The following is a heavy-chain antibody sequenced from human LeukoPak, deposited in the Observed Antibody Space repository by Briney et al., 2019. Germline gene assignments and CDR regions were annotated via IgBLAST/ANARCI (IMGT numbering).Heavy chain of an antibody. CDR3: ARVSVEHWYFDL. Sequence: PSETLSLTCTVSGGSISSYYWSWIRQPPGKGLEWIGYIYYSGSTNHNPSLKSRVTISVDTSKNQFSLKLSSVTAADTAVYYCARVSVEHWYFDLWGRGTLVTVSS. V-gene: IGHV4-59*01. CDR1: GGSISSYY. CDR2: IYYSGST. J-gene: IGHJ2*01.